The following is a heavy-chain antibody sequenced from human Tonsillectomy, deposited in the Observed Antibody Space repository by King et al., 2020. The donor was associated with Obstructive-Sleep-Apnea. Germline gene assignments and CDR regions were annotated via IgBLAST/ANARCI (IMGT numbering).Heavy chain of an antibody. CDR1: GFTFSSYA. J-gene: IGHJ6*02. CDR3: ARAQEAAAVPYYGYYGMDV. D-gene: IGHD6-13*01. CDR2: ISYDGTNK. Sequence: VQLVESGGGVVQPGRSLRLSCAASGFTFSSYAMHWVRQAPGKGLEWVAVISYDGTNKYYADSVKGRFTISRDNSKNTLYLQMNSLRPEDTAVYYCARAQEAAAVPYYGYYGMDVWGQGTTVTVSS. V-gene: IGHV3-30*04.